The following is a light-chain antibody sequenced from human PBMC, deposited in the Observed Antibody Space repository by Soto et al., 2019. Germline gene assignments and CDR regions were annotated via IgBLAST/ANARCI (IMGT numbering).Light chain of an antibody. CDR2: GAS. J-gene: IGKJ5*01. Sequence: EIVLTQSPGTLSLSPGERATLSCRASQSVSSSYLAWYQQKPGQAPRLLIYGASSRATGIPDRFSGSGSGTDFTLTISSLQPEDVATYYCQKYNSAPLTFGQGTRLENK. V-gene: IGKV3-20*01. CDR3: QKYNSAPLT. CDR1: QSVSSSY.